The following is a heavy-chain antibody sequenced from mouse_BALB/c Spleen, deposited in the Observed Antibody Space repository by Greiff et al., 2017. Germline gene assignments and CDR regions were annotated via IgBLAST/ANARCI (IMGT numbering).Heavy chain of an antibody. D-gene: IGHD2-10*01. Sequence: DVMLVESGGGLVKPGGSLKLSCAASGFTFSSYAMSWVRQTPEKRLEWVATISSGGSYTYYPDSVKGRFTISRDNAKNTLYLQMSSLRSEDTAMYYCARQGAYYGNYGYAMDYWGQGTSVTVSS. CDR3: ARQGAYYGNYGYAMDY. J-gene: IGHJ4*01. CDR1: GFTFSSYA. V-gene: IGHV5-9-3*01. CDR2: ISSGGSYT.